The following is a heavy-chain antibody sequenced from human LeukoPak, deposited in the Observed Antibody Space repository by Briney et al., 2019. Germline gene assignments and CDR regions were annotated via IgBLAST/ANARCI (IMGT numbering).Heavy chain of an antibody. CDR1: GYTFTSYY. D-gene: IGHD1-26*01. Sequence: GASVKVSCKASGYTFTSYYMHWVRQAPGQGLEWMGMINPSGGSTTYAQRFQGRVTMTRDTSTSTVYMELSSLRSEDTAVYYCARESSGSYYHFDYWGQGTLVTVSS. CDR2: INPSGGST. V-gene: IGHV1-46*03. CDR3: ARESSGSYYHFDY. J-gene: IGHJ4*02.